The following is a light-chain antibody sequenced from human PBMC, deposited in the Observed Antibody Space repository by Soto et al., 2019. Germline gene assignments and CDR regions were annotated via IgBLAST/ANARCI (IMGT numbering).Light chain of an antibody. V-gene: IGKV1-5*03. J-gene: IGKJ4*01. CDR2: TAT. Sequence: DIQMTQSPSTLSASVGDRVTITCRASQNINRWLAWYQQRPGKAPNLLIHTATTCEAGVPSRFSGSASATEFTLTISSLQPDDFASYFCLQYNVYPLTFGGGTKVEIK. CDR3: LQYNVYPLT. CDR1: QNINRW.